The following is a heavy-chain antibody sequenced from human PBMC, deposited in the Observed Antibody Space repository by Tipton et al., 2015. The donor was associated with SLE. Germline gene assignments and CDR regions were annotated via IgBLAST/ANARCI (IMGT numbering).Heavy chain of an antibody. Sequence: TLSLTCTVSGGSIGSSGYYWGWIRQPPGKGLEWIGSIYYSGRTYYNPSLESRATISLDTSKNHFSLKLSSVIAADTAVHYCARHDSSSPIRPVDSWGQGTLVTVSS. CDR2: IYYSGRT. V-gene: IGHV4-39*01. CDR1: GGSIGSSGYY. CDR3: ARHDSSSPIRPVDS. J-gene: IGHJ4*02. D-gene: IGHD6-6*01.